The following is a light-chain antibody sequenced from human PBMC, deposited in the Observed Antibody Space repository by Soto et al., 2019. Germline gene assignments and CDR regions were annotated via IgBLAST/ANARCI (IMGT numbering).Light chain of an antibody. CDR1: QGISTY. V-gene: IGKV1-27*01. CDR3: QKYDSALGT. CDR2: AAS. J-gene: IGKJ1*01. Sequence: DIQMTQSPSSLSASVGDRVTITCRATQGISTYLAWYQQKPGKVPKLLIYAASTLQSGVPSRFSGSGSGTDFTLTISSLQPEDVATYYCQKYDSALGTFGQGTKVEIK.